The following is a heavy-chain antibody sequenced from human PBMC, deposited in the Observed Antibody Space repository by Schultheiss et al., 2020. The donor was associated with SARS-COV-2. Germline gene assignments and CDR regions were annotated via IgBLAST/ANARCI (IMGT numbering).Heavy chain of an antibody. CDR3: ARDVRDFWSNWFDP. Sequence: SQTLSLTCSVSGGSISSGGYYWSWIRQLPGKGLEWIGHISYSGSTYYNPSLKSRVTISVDTSKNQFSLKLSSVTAADTAVYYCARDVRDFWSNWFDPWGQGTLVTVSS. CDR2: ISYSGST. J-gene: IGHJ5*02. D-gene: IGHD3-3*01. V-gene: IGHV4-31*02. CDR1: GGSISSGGYY.